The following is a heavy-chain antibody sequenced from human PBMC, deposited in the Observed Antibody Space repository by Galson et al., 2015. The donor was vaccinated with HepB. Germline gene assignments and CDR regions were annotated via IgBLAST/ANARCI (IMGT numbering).Heavy chain of an antibody. CDR1: GFTFSSYT. D-gene: IGHD3-22*01. V-gene: IGHV3-48*01. J-gene: IGHJ3*02. CDR2: ISSSSSTI. CDR3: ATEGYYDSSGDSGAFDI. Sequence: SLRLSCAASGFTFSSYTMNWVRQAPGKGLEWVSYISSSSSTIYYADSVKGRFTISRDNAKNSLYLQMNSLRAEDTAVSYCATEGYYDSSGDSGAFDIWGQGTMVTVSS.